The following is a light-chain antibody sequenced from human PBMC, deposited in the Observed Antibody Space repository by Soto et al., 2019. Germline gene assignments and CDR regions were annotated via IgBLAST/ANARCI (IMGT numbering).Light chain of an antibody. CDR2: WAS. V-gene: IGKV4-1*01. CDR1: QTVLRSSNNKNH. J-gene: IGKJ5*01. CDR3: QHYYTVPFT. Sequence: DIVMTQSPDSLAVSLGERATINCKSSQTVLRSSNNKNHLAWYQQKPEQPPKMLISWASTRESGVPDRLSGSGSGTDFTLTISILQAEDVAVYYCQHYYTVPFTFGQGTRLEIK.